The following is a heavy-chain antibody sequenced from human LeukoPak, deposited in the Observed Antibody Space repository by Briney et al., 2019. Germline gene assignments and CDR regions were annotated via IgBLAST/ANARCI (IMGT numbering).Heavy chain of an antibody. CDR2: MYYSGST. V-gene: IGHV4-59*01. J-gene: IGHJ4*02. Sequence: SETLSLTCSVSGGSISSYYWSWIRQPPGKGLEWIAYMYYSGSTNYNPSLKSRVTISVDTSKNQFSLKLSSVTAADTAVYYCARDDGYNFWYFDYWGQGTLVTVSS. CDR1: GGSISSYY. CDR3: ARDDGYNFWYFDY. D-gene: IGHD5-24*01.